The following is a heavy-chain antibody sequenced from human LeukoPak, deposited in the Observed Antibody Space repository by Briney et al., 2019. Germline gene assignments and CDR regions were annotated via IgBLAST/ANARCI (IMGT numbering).Heavy chain of an antibody. V-gene: IGHV4-38-2*02. D-gene: IGHD3-10*01. CDR3: ARVRKGITMVRGVRYYYYYMDV. J-gene: IGHJ6*03. CDR2: IYHSGST. CDR1: GYSISSGYY. Sequence: AETLSLTCTVSGYSISSGYYWGWIRQPPGKGLEWIGSIYHSGSTYYNPSLKSRVTISVDTSKNQFSLKLSSVTAADTAVYYCARVRKGITMVRGVRYYYYYMDVWGKGTTVTVSS.